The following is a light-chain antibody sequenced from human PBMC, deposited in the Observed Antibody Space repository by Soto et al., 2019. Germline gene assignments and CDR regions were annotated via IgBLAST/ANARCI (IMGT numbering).Light chain of an antibody. CDR2: DAY. CDR1: QSISRW. CDR3: QKYNRYFQT. V-gene: IGKV1-5*01. Sequence: DIQMTQSPSTLSASVGDRVTITCRASQSISRWLAWYQQKPGKAPKLLIYDAYNLESGVPSRFSGNGSGTEVKLTNSNPQADDLSTCYCQKYNRYFQTFGQGTKVEIK. J-gene: IGKJ1*01.